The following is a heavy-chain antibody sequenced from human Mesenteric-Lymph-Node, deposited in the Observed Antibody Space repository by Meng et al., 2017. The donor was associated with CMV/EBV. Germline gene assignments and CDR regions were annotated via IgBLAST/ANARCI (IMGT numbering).Heavy chain of an antibody. CDR3: ASYYYDSSGYPNGFVY. D-gene: IGHD3-22*01. Sequence: LSLTCAVYGGSFSGYYWNWIRQAPGKGLEWVSYISASGSTIYYADSVKGRFTISRDNAKKSLYLQMNSLRAEDTAVYYCASYYYDSSGYPNGFVYWGQGTLVTVSS. V-gene: IGHV3-11*04. CDR2: ISASGSTI. J-gene: IGHJ4*02. CDR1: GGSFSGYY.